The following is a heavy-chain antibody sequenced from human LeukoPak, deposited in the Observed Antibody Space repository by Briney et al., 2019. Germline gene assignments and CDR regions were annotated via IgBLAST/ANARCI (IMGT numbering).Heavy chain of an antibody. CDR1: GFTFSNYA. D-gene: IGHD3-9*01. CDR3: AKWGDYDVLTGYYVSDY. Sequence: GGSLRLSCAASGFTFSNYAMSWVRQAPGKWQERVSAITGGGSGIYYADSMKSRFTISRDNSKNTLYLQINSLRAEDTAVYYCAKWGDYDVLTGYYVSDYWGQGTLVTVSS. J-gene: IGHJ4*02. V-gene: IGHV3-23*01. CDR2: ITGGGSGI.